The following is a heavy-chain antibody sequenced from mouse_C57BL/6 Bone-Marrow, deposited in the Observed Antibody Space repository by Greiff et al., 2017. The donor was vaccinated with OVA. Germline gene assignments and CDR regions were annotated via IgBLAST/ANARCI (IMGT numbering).Heavy chain of an antibody. V-gene: IGHV5-15*01. D-gene: IGHD1-1*01. CDR3: ARHNTTVVPYYAMDY. J-gene: IGHJ4*01. CDR2: ISNLAYSI. Sequence: EVKLVESGGGLVQPGGSLKLSCAASGFTFSDYGMAWVRQAPRKGPEWVAFISNLAYSIYYEDNVTGRFTISRENSKNTLYLEMSSLRSEDTAMYYCARHNTTVVPYYAMDYWGQGTSVTVSS. CDR1: GFTFSDYG.